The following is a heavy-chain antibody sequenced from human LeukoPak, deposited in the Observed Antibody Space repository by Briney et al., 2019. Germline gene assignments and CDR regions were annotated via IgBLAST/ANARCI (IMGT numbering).Heavy chain of an antibody. CDR1: GFTVSSNY. CDR2: IYSGGST. Sequence: GGSLRLSCEASGFTVSSNYMSWVRQAPGKGLEWVSVIYSGGSTYYADSVKGRFAISRDNSKNTLYLQMNSLRAEDTAVYYCARETDTAMGYYYYGMDVWGQGTTVTVSS. V-gene: IGHV3-66*01. CDR3: ARETDTAMGYYYYGMDV. J-gene: IGHJ6*02. D-gene: IGHD5-18*01.